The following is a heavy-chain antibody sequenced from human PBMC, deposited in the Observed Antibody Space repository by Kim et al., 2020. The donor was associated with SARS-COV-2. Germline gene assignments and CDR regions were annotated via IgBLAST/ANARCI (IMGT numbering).Heavy chain of an antibody. D-gene: IGHD3-3*01. CDR2: ISGSGGST. J-gene: IGHJ4*01. CDR1: GFTFNNYA. CDR3: AKDPYYDFWSGYYFDY. V-gene: IGHV3-23*01. Sequence: GGSLRLSCAASGFTFNNYAMSWVRQAPGKWLEWVSTISGSGGSTYYSDSVKGRFTISRDTSKNTLYLQMNSLRAEDTAVYYCAKDPYYDFWSGYYFDYWG.